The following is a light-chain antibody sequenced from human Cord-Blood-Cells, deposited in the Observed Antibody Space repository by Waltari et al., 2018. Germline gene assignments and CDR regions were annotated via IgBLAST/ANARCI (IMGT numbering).Light chain of an antibody. CDR1: QGISND. J-gene: IGKJ1*01. Sequence: DIQKTQCPSSLSASVGDRVTITCRASQGISNDLAWYQQKPGKVPKLLIYAASTLQSGVPSRFSGSGSGPDFALTISSLQPEDVATYDCQKYNSAPATFGHGTKVEIK. CDR3: QKYNSAPAT. CDR2: AAS. V-gene: IGKV1-27*01.